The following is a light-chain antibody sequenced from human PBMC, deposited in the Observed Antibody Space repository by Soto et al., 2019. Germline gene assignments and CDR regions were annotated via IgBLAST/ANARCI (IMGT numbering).Light chain of an antibody. J-gene: IGKJ1*01. CDR2: GGS. Sequence: EIVMTQSPVTLSVSPGERVTLSCRASQSVDSYLAWHQQKPGQAPRLLIYGGSTRATGIPGRFSGSGSGTEFTLTISSLQSEDFAVDYCQQYKNWATTFGQGTKVEIQ. V-gene: IGKV3-15*01. CDR1: QSVDSY. CDR3: QQYKNWATT.